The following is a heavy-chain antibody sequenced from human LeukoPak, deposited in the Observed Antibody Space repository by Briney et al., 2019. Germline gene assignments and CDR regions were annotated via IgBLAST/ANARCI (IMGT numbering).Heavy chain of an antibody. D-gene: IGHD6-6*01. V-gene: IGHV3-23*01. CDR2: ISSGGST. CDR1: GFTFNNYA. Sequence: GGSLRLSCAAAGFTFNNYAMSWVRQAPGKGLKWVSGISSGGSTYYADSVKGRFTISRDNSKNTLFLQMNSLRAEDTAVYCCAKDTYSSSPYYFDYWGQGTLVTVSS. CDR3: AKDTYSSSPYYFDY. J-gene: IGHJ4*02.